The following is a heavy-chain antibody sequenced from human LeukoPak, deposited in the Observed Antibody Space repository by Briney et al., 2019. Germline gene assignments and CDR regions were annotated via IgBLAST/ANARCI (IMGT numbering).Heavy chain of an antibody. CDR3: AKAAFSRTSYFDY. D-gene: IGHD3-3*02. CDR1: GFTFSTYT. CDR2: ISGSGGNT. J-gene: IGHJ4*02. Sequence: GGSLRLSCAASGFTFSTYTMSWVRQAPGKGLEWVSAISGSGGNTYYADSVKGRFTISRDNSKNTLYLQMDSLRADDTAVYYCAKAAFSRTSYFDYWGQGTLVAASS. V-gene: IGHV3-23*01.